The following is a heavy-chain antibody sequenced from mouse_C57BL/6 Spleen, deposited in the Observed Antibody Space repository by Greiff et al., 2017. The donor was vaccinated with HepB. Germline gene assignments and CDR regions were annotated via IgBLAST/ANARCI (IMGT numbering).Heavy chain of an antibody. CDR2: IYPGDGDT. Sequence: QVHVKQSGPELVKPGASVKISCKASGYAFSSSWMNWVKQRPGKGLEWIGRIYPGDGDTNYNGKFKGKATLTADKSSSTAYMQLSSLTSEDSAVYFCARETAQAGYYAMDYWGQGTSVTVSS. V-gene: IGHV1-82*01. CDR3: ARETAQAGYYAMDY. CDR1: GYAFSSSW. J-gene: IGHJ4*01. D-gene: IGHD3-2*02.